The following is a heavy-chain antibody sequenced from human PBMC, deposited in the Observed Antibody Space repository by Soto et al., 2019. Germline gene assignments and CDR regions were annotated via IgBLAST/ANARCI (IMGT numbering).Heavy chain of an antibody. Sequence: RASVKVSCKASGYPFTSQYIHWVRHAPGQGFQWMGIINPRDGKTTYAQNFQGTITMTRDTSTSTLYLELTSLRAEDTAVYYCARVLDRYSSSWYRIDYWGQGTLVTVSS. CDR3: ARVLDRYSSSWYRIDY. CDR2: INPRDGKT. J-gene: IGHJ4*02. V-gene: IGHV1-46*01. D-gene: IGHD6-13*01. CDR1: GYPFTSQY.